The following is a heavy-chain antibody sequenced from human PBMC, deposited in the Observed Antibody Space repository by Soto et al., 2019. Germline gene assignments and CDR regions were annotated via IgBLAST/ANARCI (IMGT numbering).Heavy chain of an antibody. D-gene: IGHD3-22*01. V-gene: IGHV3-33*01. CDR3: ARDPPDDSRGYYSLDY. CDR1: GFIFSTYG. CDR2: MWSDGGSR. J-gene: IGHJ4*02. Sequence: QVQLVESGGGVVQPGRSLRLSCVASGFIFSTYGMHWVRQAPGRGLEWVAVMWSDGGSRYAESVEGRFTISRDNSRNTLYLQMNSLRVEDTAVYYCARDPPDDSRGYYSLDYWGQGTLVAVSS.